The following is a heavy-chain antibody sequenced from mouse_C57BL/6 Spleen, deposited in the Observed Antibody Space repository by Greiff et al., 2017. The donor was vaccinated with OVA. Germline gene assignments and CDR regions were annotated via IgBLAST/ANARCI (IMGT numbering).Heavy chain of an antibody. Sequence: EVKLVESGGGLVKPGGSLKLSCAASGFTFSDYGMHWVRQAPEKGLEWVAYISSGSSTIYYADTVKGRFTISRDNAKNTLFLQMTSLRCEDTAMYYFAKSDCGQAWFAYWGQGTLVTVSA. CDR3: AKSDCGQAWFAY. J-gene: IGHJ3*01. V-gene: IGHV5-17*01. CDR1: GFTFSDYG. CDR2: ISSGSSTI.